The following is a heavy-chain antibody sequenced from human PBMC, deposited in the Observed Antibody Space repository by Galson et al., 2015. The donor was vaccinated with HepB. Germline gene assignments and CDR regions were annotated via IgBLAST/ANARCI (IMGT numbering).Heavy chain of an antibody. J-gene: IGHJ3*02. Sequence: SETLSLTCAVYGGSFSGYYWSWIRQPPGKGLEWIGEINHIGSTNYNPSLKSRVTISIDTSKNQFSLKLRSVTAADTAVYYYARGLRGDWVLESHDVSHIWGRGTMVTVSS. D-gene: IGHD2-21*02. CDR2: INHIGST. CDR1: GGSFSGYY. CDR3: ARGLRGDWVLESHDVSHI. V-gene: IGHV4-34*01.